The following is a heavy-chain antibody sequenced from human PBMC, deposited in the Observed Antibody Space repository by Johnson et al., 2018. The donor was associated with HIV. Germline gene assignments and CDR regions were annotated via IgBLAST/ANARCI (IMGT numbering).Heavy chain of an antibody. D-gene: IGHD2-15*01. CDR3: ARLPVLVVVAGRPHGFDI. V-gene: IGHV3-53*01. CDR2: IYNGGST. J-gene: IGHJ3*02. CDR1: GFTVSSNY. Sequence: VQLVESGGGLLQPGGSLRLSCAASGFTVSSNYMNWVHQAPGKGLEWVSVIYNGGSTYYADSVKGRFTISRDNSKNTLYLQMNSLRAEDTAVYYCARLPVLVVVAGRPHGFDIWGQGTMVTVSS.